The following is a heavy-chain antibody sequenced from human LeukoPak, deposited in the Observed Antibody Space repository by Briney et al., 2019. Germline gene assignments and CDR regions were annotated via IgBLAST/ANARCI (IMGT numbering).Heavy chain of an antibody. CDR3: ARIYCSGGSCYSGRYYYYGMDV. J-gene: IGHJ6*02. Sequence: SGGSLRLSCAASGFTFSSYSMNWVRQAPGKGLEWVSSISSSSGYIYYADSVKGRFTISRDNAKNSLYLQMNSLRAEDTAVYYCARIYCSGGSCYSGRYYYYGMDVWGQGTTVTVSS. CDR2: ISSSSGYI. CDR1: GFTFSSYS. D-gene: IGHD2-15*01. V-gene: IGHV3-21*01.